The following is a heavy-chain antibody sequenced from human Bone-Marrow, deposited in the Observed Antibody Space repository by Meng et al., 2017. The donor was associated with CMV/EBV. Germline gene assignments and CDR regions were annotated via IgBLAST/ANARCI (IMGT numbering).Heavy chain of an antibody. Sequence: GESLKISCAASGFILSDYYMSWTRQAPGKGLEWISYIDSSGGKISYIDSVQGRFTISRDNAKNSVYLQMNSLRVEDSGVYYCARDRGAASGIWGQGTLVTASS. CDR1: GFILSDYY. D-gene: IGHD3-10*01. CDR2: IDSSGGKI. J-gene: IGHJ4*02. V-gene: IGHV3-11*01. CDR3: ARDRGAASGI.